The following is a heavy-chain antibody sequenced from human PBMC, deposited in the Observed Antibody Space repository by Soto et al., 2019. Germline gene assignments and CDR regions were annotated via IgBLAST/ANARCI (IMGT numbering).Heavy chain of an antibody. Sequence: ASVKVSCTVSGYTFTSYGIHWVRQAPGQGLEWMGWINPNSGGTNYAKKFQGRVTMTRETSISTAYMELSRLRSDDTAVDYCARAYDYAFDIWGQGTMVTVSS. CDR2: INPNSGGT. J-gene: IGHJ3*02. CDR1: GYTFTSYG. CDR3: ARAYDYAFDI. D-gene: IGHD5-12*01. V-gene: IGHV1-2*02.